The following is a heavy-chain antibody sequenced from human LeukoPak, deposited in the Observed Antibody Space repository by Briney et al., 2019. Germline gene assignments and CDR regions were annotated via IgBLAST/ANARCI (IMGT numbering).Heavy chain of an antibody. J-gene: IGHJ4*02. Sequence: SETLSLTCAVYGGSFSGYYWSWIRQPPGKGLGWIGEINHSGSTNYNPSLKSRVTISVDTSKNQFSLKLSSVTAADTAVYYCARASRGYYYGSGSYYNGLDYRGQGTLVTVSS. CDR3: ARASRGYYYGSGSYYNGLDY. D-gene: IGHD3-10*01. V-gene: IGHV4-34*01. CDR1: GGSFSGYY. CDR2: INHSGST.